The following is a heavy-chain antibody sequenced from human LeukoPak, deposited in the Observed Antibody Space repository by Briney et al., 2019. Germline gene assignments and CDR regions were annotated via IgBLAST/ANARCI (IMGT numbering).Heavy chain of an antibody. CDR2: IYYSGST. V-gene: IGHV4-39*07. CDR3: AREPNQLGYCSGGSCYSGSSFDY. CDR1: GFTFSSYS. Sequence: GSLRLSCAASGFTFSSYSMNWVRQPPGKGLEWIGSIYYSGSTYYNPSLKSRVTISVDTSKNQFSLKLSSVTAADTAVYYCAREPNQLGYCSGGSCYSGSSFDYWGQGTLVTVSS. D-gene: IGHD2-15*01. J-gene: IGHJ4*02.